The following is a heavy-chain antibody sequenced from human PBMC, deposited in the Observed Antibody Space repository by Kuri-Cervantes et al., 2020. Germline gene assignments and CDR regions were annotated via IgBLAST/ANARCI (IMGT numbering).Heavy chain of an antibody. CDR2: TYYRSKWYS. V-gene: IGHV6-1*01. CDR3: ARSTGFFDY. Sequence: SQTLSLTCAISGDSVSSNSAAWNWIRQSPSRGLGWLGRTYYRSKWYSNSAVSVKSRVSINPDTSRNQFSMQLNSVTPEDTAVYYCARSTGFFDYWGQGTLVTVSS. D-gene: IGHD3-9*01. CDR1: GDSVSSNSAA. J-gene: IGHJ4*02.